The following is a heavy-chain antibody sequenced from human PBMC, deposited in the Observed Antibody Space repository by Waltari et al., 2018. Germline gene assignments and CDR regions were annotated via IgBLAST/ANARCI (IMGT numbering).Heavy chain of an antibody. V-gene: IGHV3-23*01. CDR3: AKELERKPYYYYGWDV. D-gene: IGHD1-1*01. J-gene: IGHJ6*02. CDR2: ISNSDDTT. Sequence: EMHLLESGGSLAQPGESLRLSCAASGFPFSDYAMAGVRQAPGKGLEWVSTISNSDDTTYYAESVKGRFIISRDNSKSTLFLQMNSLRVDDTAIYYCAKELERKPYYYYGWDVWGQGTTVTVSS. CDR1: GFPFSDYA.